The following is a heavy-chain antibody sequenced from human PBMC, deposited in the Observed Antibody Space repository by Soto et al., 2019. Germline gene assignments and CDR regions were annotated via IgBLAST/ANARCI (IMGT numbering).Heavy chain of an antibody. J-gene: IGHJ6*02. CDR1: GGTFSSYT. Sequence: QVQLVQSGAEVKKPGSSVKVYCKASGGTFSSYTISWVRQAPGQGLEWMGRIIPILGIANYAQKFQGRVTITADKSTSTAYMELSSLRSEDTAVYYCATGTTGTTFYYYGMDVWGQGTTVTVSS. V-gene: IGHV1-69*02. D-gene: IGHD1-1*01. CDR2: IIPILGIA. CDR3: ATGTTGTTFYYYGMDV.